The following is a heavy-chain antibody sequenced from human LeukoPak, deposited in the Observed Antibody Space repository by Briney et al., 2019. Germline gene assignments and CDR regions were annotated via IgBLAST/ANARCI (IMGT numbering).Heavy chain of an antibody. D-gene: IGHD6-13*01. Sequence: SETLSLTCTVSGGSISSYYWSWIRQPPGKGLEWLGNIYYSGSTNYNPSLKSRVTISVDTSKNQFSLKLSSVTAADTAVYYCARVKAGYSSSHGREYYFDYWGQGTLVTVSS. J-gene: IGHJ4*02. CDR2: IYYSGST. V-gene: IGHV4-59*01. CDR3: ARVKAGYSSSHGREYYFDY. CDR1: GGSISSYY.